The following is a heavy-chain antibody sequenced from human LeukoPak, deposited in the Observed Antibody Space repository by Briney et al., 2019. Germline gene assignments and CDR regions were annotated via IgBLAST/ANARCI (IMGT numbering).Heavy chain of an antibody. D-gene: IGHD5-12*01. CDR2: ISGSGVST. CDR1: GFTFSSYG. J-gene: IGHJ4*02. Sequence: GGSLRLSCAASGFTFSSYGMSWVRQAPGKGLEWVSAISGSGVSTYYADSVKGRFTISRDNSKNTLYLQMNSLRAEDTAVYYCAKYGAWDTVGGLAYFDSWGQGTLVTVSS. CDR3: AKYGAWDTVGGLAYFDS. V-gene: IGHV3-23*01.